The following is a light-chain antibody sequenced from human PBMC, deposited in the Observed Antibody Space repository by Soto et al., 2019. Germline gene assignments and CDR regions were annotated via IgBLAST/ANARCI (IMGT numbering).Light chain of an antibody. Sequence: QSALTQPASVSGSPGQSITISCTGTSSDVGGYNYVSWYQQHPGKAPKLMIYDVSNRPSGVSNRFSGSKSGNTASLTISVLQAEDEADYYCSSYTSSSYVVFGGGTKLPVL. CDR3: SSYTSSSYVV. J-gene: IGLJ2*01. V-gene: IGLV2-14*01. CDR2: DVS. CDR1: SSDVGGYNY.